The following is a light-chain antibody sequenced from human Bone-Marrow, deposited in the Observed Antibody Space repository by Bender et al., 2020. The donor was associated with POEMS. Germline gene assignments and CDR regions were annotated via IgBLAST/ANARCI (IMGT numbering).Light chain of an antibody. CDR2: INN. CDR3: SSYSGSNSFV. V-gene: IGLV1-44*01. CDR1: SSNIGTNP. Sequence: QSVLTQPPSASGTPGQRVTISCSGSSSNIGTNPVNWYQQLPGTAPKLLIYINNQRPSGVPDRFSGSKSGTSASLAISGLQPEDEADYYCSSYSGSNSFVFGSGTKVTVL. J-gene: IGLJ1*01.